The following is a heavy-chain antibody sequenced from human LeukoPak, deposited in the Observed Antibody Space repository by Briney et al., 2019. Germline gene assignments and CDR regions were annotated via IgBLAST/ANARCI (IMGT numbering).Heavy chain of an antibody. D-gene: IGHD3-10*01. CDR1: GGSISSSSYY. CDR3: ARHGITMVRGVIHDAFDI. Sequence: PSETLSLTCTVSGGSISSSSYYWGWIRQPPGKGLEWTGSIYYSGSTYYNPSLKSRVTISVDTSKNQFSLKLSSVTAADTAVYYCARHGITMVRGVIHDAFDIWGQGTMVTVSS. CDR2: IYYSGST. J-gene: IGHJ3*02. V-gene: IGHV4-39*01.